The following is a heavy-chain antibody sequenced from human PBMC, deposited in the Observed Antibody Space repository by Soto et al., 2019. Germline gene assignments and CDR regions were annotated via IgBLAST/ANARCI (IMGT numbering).Heavy chain of an antibody. Sequence: LSLTCTVSGGSISSGGYYWSWIRQHPGKGLEWIGYIYYSGSTYYNPSLKSRVTISVDTSKNQFSLKLSSVTAADTAVYYCARGAIGSGSYPRGNWFDPWGQGTLVTVSS. D-gene: IGHD3-10*01. CDR3: ARGAIGSGSYPRGNWFDP. J-gene: IGHJ5*02. CDR2: IYYSGST. CDR1: GGSISSGGYY. V-gene: IGHV4-31*03.